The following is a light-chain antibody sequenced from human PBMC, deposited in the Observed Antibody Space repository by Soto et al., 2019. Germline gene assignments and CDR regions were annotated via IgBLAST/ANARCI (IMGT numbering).Light chain of an antibody. J-gene: IGKJ1*01. V-gene: IGKV3-20*01. CDR1: QTISSTY. CDR3: QQYSSSPNT. Sequence: EIVLTQSPATLSLSPGDRATLSCRASQTISSTYLAWYQQKPGQAPRLLIYAASTRATGIPDRFSGSGSGTDFTLTISSLEPEDFAVYYCQQYSSSPNTFGQGTKVEI. CDR2: AAS.